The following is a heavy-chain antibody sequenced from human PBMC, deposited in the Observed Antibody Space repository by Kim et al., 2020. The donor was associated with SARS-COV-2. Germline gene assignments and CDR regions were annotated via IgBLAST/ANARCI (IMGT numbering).Heavy chain of an antibody. CDR3: AKGESKVVVAATFDY. V-gene: IGHV3-23*01. CDR1: GFTFSSYA. Sequence: GGSLRLSCAASGFTFSSYAMSWVRQAPGKGLEWVSAISGSGGSTYYADSVKGRFTISRDNSKNTLYLQMNSLRAEDTAVYYCAKGESKVVVAATFDYWGQGTLVTVSS. CDR2: ISGSGGST. J-gene: IGHJ4*02. D-gene: IGHD2-15*01.